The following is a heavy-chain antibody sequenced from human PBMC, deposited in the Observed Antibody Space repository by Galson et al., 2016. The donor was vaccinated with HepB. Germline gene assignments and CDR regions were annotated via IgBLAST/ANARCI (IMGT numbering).Heavy chain of an antibody. V-gene: IGHV3-73*01. CDR3: TRGFCSSTSCYANDY. Sequence: SLRLSCAASGFTFSNYGMHWVRQASGKGLEWLGRICSKANSYAPTYAPSVKGRFTIARDDSKNTAYLQMNSLKTEDTAMYYCTRGFCSSTSCYANDYWGQGTLVTVSS. CDR2: ICSKANSYAP. CDR1: GFTFSNYG. J-gene: IGHJ4*02. D-gene: IGHD2-2*01.